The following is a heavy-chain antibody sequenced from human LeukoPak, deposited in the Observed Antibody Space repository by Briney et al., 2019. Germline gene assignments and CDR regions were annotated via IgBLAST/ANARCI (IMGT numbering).Heavy chain of an antibody. CDR3: ASAYSSAWSSDY. V-gene: IGHV3-30-3*01. CDR2: ISYDGSNK. Sequence: GRSLRLSCAASGFTFSNYAMHWVRQAPGKGRGWVAFISYDGSNKYYADSVKGRFTISRDNSKNTLYLQMNSLRAEDTAVYYCASAYSSAWSSDYWGQGTLVTVSS. D-gene: IGHD6-19*01. CDR1: GFTFSNYA. J-gene: IGHJ4*02.